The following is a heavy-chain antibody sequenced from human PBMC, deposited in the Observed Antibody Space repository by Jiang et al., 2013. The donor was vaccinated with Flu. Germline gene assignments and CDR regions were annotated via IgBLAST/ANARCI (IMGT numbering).Heavy chain of an antibody. J-gene: IGHJ4*02. CDR3: AKDRDVVGAAYYFDY. D-gene: IGHD2-15*01. CDR1: GFTFSRYG. Sequence: QLLESGGGVVQPGRSLRLSCAASGFTFSRYGMHWVRQAPGKGLEWVTVISYDGNNKYYADSVKGRFTISRDNSKNTLYLQMNSLRAEDTAVYYCAKDRDVVGAAYYFDYWGQGTLVTVSS. CDR2: ISYDGNNK. V-gene: IGHV3-30*18.